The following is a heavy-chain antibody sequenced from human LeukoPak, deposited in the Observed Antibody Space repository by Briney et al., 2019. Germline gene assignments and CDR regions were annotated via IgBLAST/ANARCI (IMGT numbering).Heavy chain of an antibody. CDR1: GFTFSNHA. CDR3: ARRSPGTSSLFYYYMDV. D-gene: IGHD1-26*01. J-gene: IGHJ6*03. CDR2: ISSSGSST. Sequence: QPGGSMRLSCAASGFTFSNHAMSWVRQAPGKGLEWVSGISSSGSSTFFADHVKGRSTISRDNAKNSLYLQMTTLQAEDTAVYYCARRSPGTSSLFYYYMDVWGKGTTVTVSS. V-gene: IGHV3-23*01.